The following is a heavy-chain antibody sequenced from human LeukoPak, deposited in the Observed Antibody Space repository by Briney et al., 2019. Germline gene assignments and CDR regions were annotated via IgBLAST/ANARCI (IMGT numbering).Heavy chain of an antibody. CDR3: ARWGLVAPGTYYYYYMDV. J-gene: IGHJ6*03. CDR1: GYTFTDYG. Sequence: ASVKVSCKASGYTFTDYGVSWVRQAPGQGLEWMGWINAYNGDTHYAQNLQGRLTMTTDTSTSTAFMELRSLRPDDTAVYYCARWGLVAPGTYYYYYMDVWGRGTTVTVSS. CDR2: INAYNGDT. D-gene: IGHD2-2*01. V-gene: IGHV1-18*01.